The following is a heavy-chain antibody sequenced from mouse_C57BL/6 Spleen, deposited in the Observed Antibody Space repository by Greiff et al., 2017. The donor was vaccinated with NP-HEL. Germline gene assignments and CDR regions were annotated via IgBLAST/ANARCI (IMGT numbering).Heavy chain of an antibody. CDR2: IRNKANNHAT. D-gene: IGHD1-1*01. J-gene: IGHJ2*01. Sequence: EVKVEESGGGLVQPGGSMKLSCAASGFTFSDAWMDWVRQSPETGLEWVAEIRNKANNHATYYAESVKGRFTISIDDSNSSVYLQMNSLRAEDTGIYYCTRGYYGSGYGVFDYWGQGTTLTVSS. V-gene: IGHV6-6*01. CDR3: TRGYYGSGYGVFDY. CDR1: GFTFSDAW.